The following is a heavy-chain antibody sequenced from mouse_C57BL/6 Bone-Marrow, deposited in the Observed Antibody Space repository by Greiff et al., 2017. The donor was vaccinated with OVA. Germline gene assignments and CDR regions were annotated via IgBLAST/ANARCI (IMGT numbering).Heavy chain of an antibody. CDR3: APVLPDYYAMDY. V-gene: IGHV14-2*01. D-gene: IGHD5-5*01. Sequence: EVHLQQSGAELVKPGASVKLSCTASGFNIKDYYMHWVKQRTEQGLEWIGRIDTEDGATKSAPKVPGKATITADTSSNTAYLQHSSLTSEDTAVYYCAPVLPDYYAMDYWGQGTSVTVSS. J-gene: IGHJ4*01. CDR1: GFNIKDYY. CDR2: IDTEDGAT.